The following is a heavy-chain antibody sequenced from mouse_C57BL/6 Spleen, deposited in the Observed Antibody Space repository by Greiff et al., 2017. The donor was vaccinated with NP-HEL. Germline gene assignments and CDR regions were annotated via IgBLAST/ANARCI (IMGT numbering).Heavy chain of an antibody. CDR3: TRFGYYPY. Sequence: VQLQQSGAELVRPGASVTLSWKASGYTFTDYEMHWVKQTPVHGLEWIGAIDPETGGTAYNQKFKGKAILTADKSSSTAYMELRSLTSEDSAVYYCTRFGYYPYWGQGTTLTVSS. CDR1: GYTFTDYE. CDR2: IDPETGGT. V-gene: IGHV1-15*01. D-gene: IGHD2-3*01. J-gene: IGHJ2*01.